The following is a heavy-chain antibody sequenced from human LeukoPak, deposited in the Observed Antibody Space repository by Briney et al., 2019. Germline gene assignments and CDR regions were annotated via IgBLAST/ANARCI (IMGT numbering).Heavy chain of an antibody. D-gene: IGHD1-26*01. J-gene: IGHJ4*02. CDR2: INHSGST. V-gene: IGHV4-34*01. CDR1: GGSFSGYY. CDR3: AMGRSRELPERYYFDY. Sequence: PSETLSLTCAVYGGSFSGYYWSWIRQPPGKGLEWIGEINHSGSTNYNPSLKSRATISVDTSKNQFSLKLSSVTAADTAVYYCAMGRSRELPERYYFDYWGQGTLVTVSS.